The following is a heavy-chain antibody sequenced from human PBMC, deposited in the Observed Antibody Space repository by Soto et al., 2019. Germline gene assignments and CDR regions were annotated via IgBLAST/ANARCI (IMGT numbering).Heavy chain of an antibody. CDR2: ISYDGSNK. J-gene: IGHJ4*02. CDR3: ARDHRYCSSTSCYTDFYFDY. CDR1: GFTFSSYA. V-gene: IGHV3-30-3*01. Sequence: QVQLVESGGGVVQPGRSLRLSCAASGFTFSSYAMHWVRQAPGKGLEWVAVISYDGSNKYYADSVKGRFTISRDNSKNTLYLQMNSLRAEDTAVYYCARDHRYCSSTSCYTDFYFDYWGLGTLVTVSS. D-gene: IGHD2-2*02.